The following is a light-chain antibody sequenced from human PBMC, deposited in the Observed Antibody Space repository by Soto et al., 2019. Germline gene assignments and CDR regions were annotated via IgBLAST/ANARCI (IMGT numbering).Light chain of an antibody. CDR3: AAWDDSLNAVV. CDR2: NDN. V-gene: IGLV1-44*01. J-gene: IGLJ2*01. Sequence: QSVLTQPPSASGTPGQRVTISCSGTSSNIGSNTVSWYQQLPGTAPQLLISNDNQRPSAVPARFSGSKSGTSASLAISGLQSEDEADDYCAAWDDSLNAVVFGGGTKLTVL. CDR1: SSNIGSNT.